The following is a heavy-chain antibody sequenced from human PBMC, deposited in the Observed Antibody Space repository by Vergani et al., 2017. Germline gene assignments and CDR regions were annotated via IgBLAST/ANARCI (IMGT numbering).Heavy chain of an antibody. J-gene: IGHJ4*02. Sequence: EVQLVESGGGLVQPGRSLRLSCAASGFTFDDYAMHWVRQAPGKGLEWVSGISWNSGSIGYADSVKGRFTISRDNAKNSLYLQMNSLRAEDTALYYCAKGALPYDSSGYYQYYFDYWGQGTLVTVSS. CDR2: ISWNSGSI. D-gene: IGHD3-22*01. V-gene: IGHV3-9*01. CDR3: AKGALPYDSSGYYQYYFDY. CDR1: GFTFDDYA.